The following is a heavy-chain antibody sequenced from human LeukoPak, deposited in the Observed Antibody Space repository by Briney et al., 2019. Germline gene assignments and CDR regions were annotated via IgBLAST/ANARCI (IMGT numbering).Heavy chain of an antibody. CDR1: GFTFSSYA. J-gene: IGHJ4*02. Sequence: GGSLRLSCAASGFTFSSYAMTWVRQAPGKGLEWVSVIYSGGSTYYADSVKGRFTISRDNSKNTLYLQMNSLRAEDTAVYYCASGAGADDYWGQGTLVTVSS. CDR2: IYSGGST. CDR3: ASGAGADDY. D-gene: IGHD1-26*01. V-gene: IGHV3-53*01.